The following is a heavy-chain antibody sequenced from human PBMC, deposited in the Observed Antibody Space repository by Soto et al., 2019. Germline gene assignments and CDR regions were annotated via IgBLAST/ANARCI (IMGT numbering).Heavy chain of an antibody. CDR2: ISYDGSNK. CDR1: GFTFSSYG. D-gene: IGHD3-3*01. V-gene: IGHV3-30*18. CDR3: AKEVWSGPMDV. Sequence: QVQLVESGGGVVQPGRSLRLSCAASGFTFSSYGMHWVRQAPGKGLEWVAVISYDGSNKYYADSVKGRFTISRDNSKNTLDLQMNSLRAEDTAVYYGAKEVWSGPMDVWGQGTTVTVSS. J-gene: IGHJ6*02.